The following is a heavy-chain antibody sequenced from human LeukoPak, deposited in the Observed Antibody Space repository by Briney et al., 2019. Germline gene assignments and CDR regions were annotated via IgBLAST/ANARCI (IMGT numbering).Heavy chain of an antibody. Sequence: GGSLRLSCAASGFTFSSCEMNWVRQAPGKGLEWVSYISSSGSTIYYADSVKGRFTISRDNAKNSLYLQMNSLRAEDTAVYYCARVRRFLEWLSPGDYWGQGTLVTVSS. CDR3: ARVRRFLEWLSPGDY. CDR2: ISSSGSTI. D-gene: IGHD3-3*01. V-gene: IGHV3-48*03. CDR1: GFTFSSCE. J-gene: IGHJ4*02.